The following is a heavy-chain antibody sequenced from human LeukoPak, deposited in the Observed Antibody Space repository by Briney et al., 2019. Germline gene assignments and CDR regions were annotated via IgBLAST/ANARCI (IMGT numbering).Heavy chain of an antibody. Sequence: GGSLRLSCTASGFTFGDYAMSWVRQAPGKGLEWLGFIRSKAFGGTTEYAASVKGRFTISRDDSISIAYLQMNSLKTEDSAVYYCCRAPYNNYVNLDYWGQGTLVTVSS. CDR2: IRSKAFGGTT. V-gene: IGHV3-49*04. D-gene: IGHD4-11*01. J-gene: IGHJ4*02. CDR1: GFTFGDYA. CDR3: CRAPYNNYVNLDY.